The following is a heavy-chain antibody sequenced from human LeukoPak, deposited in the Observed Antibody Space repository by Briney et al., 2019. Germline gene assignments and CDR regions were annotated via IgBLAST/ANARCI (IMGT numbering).Heavy chain of an antibody. D-gene: IGHD6-13*01. Sequence: SETLSLTCTVSGGSISSSSYYWGWIRQPPGKGLEWIGSIYHSGSTYYNPSLKSRVTISVDTSKNQFSLKLTSVTAADTAVYYCARDSPQLTDYWGQGTLVTVSS. CDR3: ARDSPQLTDY. V-gene: IGHV4-39*07. CDR2: IYHSGST. CDR1: GGSISSSSYY. J-gene: IGHJ4*02.